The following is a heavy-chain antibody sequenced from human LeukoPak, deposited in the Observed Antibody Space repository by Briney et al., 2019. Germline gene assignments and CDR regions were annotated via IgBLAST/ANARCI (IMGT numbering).Heavy chain of an antibody. CDR3: ARAVTATTFGSYYYYYMDV. CDR1: GGSFSGYY. CDR2: INHSGST. J-gene: IGHJ6*03. D-gene: IGHD4-17*01. V-gene: IGHV4-34*01. Sequence: PSETLSLTCAVYGGSFSGYYWSWIRQPPGKGLEWIGEINHSGSTNYNPSLKSRVTISVDTSKNQFSLKLSSVTAADTAVYYCARAVTATTFGSYYYYYMDVWGKGTTVTVSS.